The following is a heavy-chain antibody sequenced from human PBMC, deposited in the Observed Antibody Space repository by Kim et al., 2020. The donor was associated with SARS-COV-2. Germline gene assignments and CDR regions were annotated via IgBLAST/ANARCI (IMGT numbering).Heavy chain of an antibody. D-gene: IGHD3-22*01. Sequence: DSGKGRFTSSRDNSKTTLYRQMNSLRAEDTAVYYCARDLCGYYDSSGYYCWGQGTLVTVSS. CDR3: ARDLCGYYDSSGYYC. V-gene: IGHV3-66*01. J-gene: IGHJ4*02.